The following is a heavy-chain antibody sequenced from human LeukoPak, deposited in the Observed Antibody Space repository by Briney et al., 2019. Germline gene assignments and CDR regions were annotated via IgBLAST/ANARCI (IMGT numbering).Heavy chain of an antibody. CDR3: AREGGVRGVITLGY. D-gene: IGHD3-10*01. CDR1: GGSFSGYY. Sequence: SETLSLTCAVYGGSFSGYYWSWVRQPPGKGLEWIGEINHSGSTNYNPSLKSRVTISVDTSKNQFSLKLSSVTAADTAVYYCAREGGVRGVITLGYWGQGTLVTVSS. J-gene: IGHJ4*02. V-gene: IGHV4-34*01. CDR2: INHSGST.